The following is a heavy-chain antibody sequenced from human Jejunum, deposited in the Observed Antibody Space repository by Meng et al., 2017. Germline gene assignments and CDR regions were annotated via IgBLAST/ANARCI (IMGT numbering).Heavy chain of an antibody. CDR1: GYTFTSYG. CDR3: TILSHCTGGTCYPYDY. D-gene: IGHD2-15*01. CDR2: ISAYNGNT. Sequence: QVQLVQSGADGKKPGASVKVSCKTSGYTFTSYGISWVRQAPGQGLEWMGWISAYNGNTNYAQKFQGRVTMTTDTSTSTAYMELRSLRSDDTAVYYCTILSHCTGGTCYPYDYWGQGTLVTVSS. V-gene: IGHV1-18*01. J-gene: IGHJ4*02.